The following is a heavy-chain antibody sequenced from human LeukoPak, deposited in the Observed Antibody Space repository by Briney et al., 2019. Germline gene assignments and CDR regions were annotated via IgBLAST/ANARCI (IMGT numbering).Heavy chain of an antibody. Sequence: PGGSLRLSCAASGFTVSSNYMSWVRQAPGKGLEWVSLIYSGGSTYYADSVEGRFTISRDNSKNMLYLQMNSLRAEDTAVYYCARADYYDNRQTKFYFDYWGQGTLVTVSS. CDR1: GFTVSSNY. CDR3: ARADYYDNRQTKFYFDY. D-gene: IGHD3-22*01. V-gene: IGHV3-66*01. J-gene: IGHJ4*02. CDR2: IYSGGST.